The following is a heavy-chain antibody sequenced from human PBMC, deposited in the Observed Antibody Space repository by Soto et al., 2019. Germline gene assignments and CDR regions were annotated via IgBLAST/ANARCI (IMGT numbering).Heavy chain of an antibody. V-gene: IGHV4-34*01. CDR3: ARDGRYYYGSGSPKRNYYYYGMDV. Sequence: SETLSLTCAVLSGSFSGSYWRSIRQPPGKGLEWIGEINHSGSTNYNPSLKSRVTISVDTSKNQFSLKLSSVTAADTAVYYCARDGRYYYGSGSPKRNYYYYGMDVWGQGTTVT. J-gene: IGHJ6*02. D-gene: IGHD3-10*01. CDR1: SGSFSGSY. CDR2: INHSGST.